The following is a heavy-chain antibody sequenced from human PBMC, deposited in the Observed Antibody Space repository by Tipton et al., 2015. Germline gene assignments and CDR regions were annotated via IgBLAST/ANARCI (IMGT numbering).Heavy chain of an antibody. D-gene: IGHD3-16*01. Sequence: SLRLSCTASGFTFGGYAMYWARRPPGKGLEWVSGISWNSDYIDYADSVKGRFTISRDNAKNSLYLQLNSLGPEDTALYYCAIWGYTLGLDSWGQGTLVTVSS. CDR2: ISWNSDYI. J-gene: IGHJ5*01. V-gene: IGHV3-9*01. CDR1: GFTFGGYA. CDR3: AIWGYTLGLDS.